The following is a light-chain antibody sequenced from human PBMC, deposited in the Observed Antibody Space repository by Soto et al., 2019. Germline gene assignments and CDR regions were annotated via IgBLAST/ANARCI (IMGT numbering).Light chain of an antibody. CDR3: QQYGSSPPIT. CDR2: GAS. Sequence: EIVLTQSPGTLSLSPGERATLSCRASQSVSSSYLAWYQQKPGQAPRLLIYGASSRATGIPDRFSGSGAGTDFSLIISRLEPEEYVVYYCQQYGSSPPITFGQGTRLEIK. V-gene: IGKV3-20*01. J-gene: IGKJ5*01. CDR1: QSVSSSY.